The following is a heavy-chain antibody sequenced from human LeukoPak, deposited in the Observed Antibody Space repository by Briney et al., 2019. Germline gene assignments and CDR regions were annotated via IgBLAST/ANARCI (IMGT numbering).Heavy chain of an antibody. D-gene: IGHD3-3*02. CDR3: AKYLHSWSAIDY. J-gene: IGHJ4*02. Sequence: GGSLRLSCAAPGFTFSTNAMSWVRQAPGKGLEWVSGIGSDDRAHYSEYVKGRWTTSRDNSKNMVYLKMTSLGAADTAIYYCAKYLHSWSAIDYWGQGILVTVSS. CDR2: IGSDDRA. V-gene: IGHV3-23*01. CDR1: GFTFSTNA.